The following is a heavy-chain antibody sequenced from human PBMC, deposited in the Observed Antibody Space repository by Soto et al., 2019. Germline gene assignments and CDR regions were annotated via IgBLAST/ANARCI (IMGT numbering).Heavy chain of an antibody. CDR1: GFVFRNYW. V-gene: IGHV3-7*01. J-gene: IGHJ4*02. CDR3: TRDWDS. Sequence: GGSLRLSCAVSGFVFRNYWMAWARQSPGKGLEWVAVIRQDGTETHYADSVRGRFAISRDNAKNLLFLHMSSLTVDDTALYYCTRDWDSWGQGTLVTVSS. CDR2: IRQDGTET.